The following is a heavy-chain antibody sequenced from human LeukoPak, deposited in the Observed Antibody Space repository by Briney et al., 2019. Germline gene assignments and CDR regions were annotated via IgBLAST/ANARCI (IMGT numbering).Heavy chain of an antibody. CDR1: EFTFHYYW. D-gene: IGHD1-1*01. CDR3: AKEIEYKGRGFDY. CDR2: IKEDGSEK. J-gene: IGHJ4*02. Sequence: PGGSLRLSCAASEFTFHYYWMTWVRQAPGKGLEWVANIKEDGSEKYYADSVKGRFTISRDNSKNSLYLQMNSLRAEDTAVYYCAKEIEYKGRGFDYWGQGTPVTVSS. V-gene: IGHV3-7*01.